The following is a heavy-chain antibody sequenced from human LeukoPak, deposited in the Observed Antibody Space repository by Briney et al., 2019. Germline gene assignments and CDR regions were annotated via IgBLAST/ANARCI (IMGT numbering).Heavy chain of an antibody. Sequence: SGGSLRLSCAASGFTFSIYAMTWVRQAPGKGLEYVSVISSNGVSTYYADSVKGRFTISRDNSKNTLDLQMSSLRAEDTAVYYCVKPYSGSFYAGTYFDHWGQGTLVTVSS. CDR1: GFTFSIYA. CDR2: ISSNGVST. CDR3: VKPYSGSFYAGTYFDH. J-gene: IGHJ4*02. D-gene: IGHD1-26*01. V-gene: IGHV3-64D*06.